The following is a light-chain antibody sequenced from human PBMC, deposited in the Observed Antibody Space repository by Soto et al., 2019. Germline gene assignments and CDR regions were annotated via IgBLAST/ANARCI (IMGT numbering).Light chain of an antibody. CDR2: LGS. Sequence: DIVMTQSPLSLPVTPGEPASISCRSSQSLLHSNGYNYLDWYLQKPGQSPQLLLYLGSNRASGVPDRFSGRGSGTDFTLKISRVEGEDVWIYYCLQAVQPPPTFGEVTRLEIK. V-gene: IGKV2-28*01. CDR3: LQAVQPPPT. CDR1: QSLLHSNGYNY. J-gene: IGKJ5*01.